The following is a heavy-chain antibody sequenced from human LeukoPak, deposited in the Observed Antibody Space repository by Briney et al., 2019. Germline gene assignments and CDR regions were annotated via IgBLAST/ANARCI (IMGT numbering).Heavy chain of an antibody. D-gene: IGHD3-10*01. CDR3: ARDPKFTMVRGALPFNWFDP. J-gene: IGHJ5*02. Sequence: GGSLRLSCAASGFTFSSYWMHWVRQAPGKGLVWVSRINSDGSSTSYADSVKGRFTISRDNAKNTLYLQMNSLRAEDSAVYYCARDPKFTMVRGALPFNWFDPWGQGTLVTVSS. CDR2: INSDGSST. V-gene: IGHV3-74*01. CDR1: GFTFSSYW.